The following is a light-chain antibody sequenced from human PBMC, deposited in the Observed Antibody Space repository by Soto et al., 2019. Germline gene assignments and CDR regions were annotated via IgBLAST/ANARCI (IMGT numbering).Light chain of an antibody. Sequence: DIQMTQSPSSLSASVGDRVTITCRASQSISSYLNGYQQKPGKAPKLLIYASSSLQSGVQSRFSGSGSGTDFTLTISSLQPADFATYYCQQSYITHRTFGQGTKVAIK. CDR2: ASS. CDR3: QQSYITHRT. CDR1: QSISSY. V-gene: IGKV1-39*01. J-gene: IGKJ1*01.